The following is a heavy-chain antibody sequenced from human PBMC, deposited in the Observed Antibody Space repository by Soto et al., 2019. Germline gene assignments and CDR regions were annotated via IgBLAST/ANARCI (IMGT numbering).Heavy chain of an antibody. V-gene: IGHV1-18*01. Sequence: ASVKVSCKASGYTFTSYGISWVRQAPGQGLEWMGWISAYNGNTNYAQKLQGRVTMTTDTSTSTAYMELRSLRSDDTAVYYCARGGTNGASQDYYYYMDVWGKGTTVTVSS. J-gene: IGHJ6*03. CDR2: ISAYNGNT. CDR3: ARGGTNGASQDYYYYMDV. CDR1: GYTFTSYG. D-gene: IGHD2-8*01.